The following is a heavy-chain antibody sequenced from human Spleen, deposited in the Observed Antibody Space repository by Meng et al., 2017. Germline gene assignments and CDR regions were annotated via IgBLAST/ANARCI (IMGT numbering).Heavy chain of an antibody. CDR3: TRGAAGYSGLIDY. D-gene: IGHD5-18*01. J-gene: IGHJ4*02. CDR1: ELNSSSCG. CDR2: IRSKAYGGTT. Sequence: GESLKISCVASELNSSSCGMHWVRQAPGKGLEWVGFIRSKAYGGTTEYAASVRVRFTISRDDSKSIAYLQMDSLKTEDTAVYYCTRGAAGYSGLIDYWGQGTLVTVSS. V-gene: IGHV3-49*04.